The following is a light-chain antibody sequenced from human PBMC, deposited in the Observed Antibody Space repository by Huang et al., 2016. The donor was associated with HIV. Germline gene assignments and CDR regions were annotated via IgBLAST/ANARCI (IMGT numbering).Light chain of an antibody. V-gene: IGKV3-11*01. CDR3: QQRSNWSWT. Sequence: EVVLTQSPATLSLSPGERATLSCRASQSLSNYLAWYQQKPGQAPRLLIYDASNRATGIPARFGGGGSGTDFTLTISSLEPEDFAVYYCQQRSNWSWTFGQGTKVEIK. CDR1: QSLSNY. CDR2: DAS. J-gene: IGKJ1*01.